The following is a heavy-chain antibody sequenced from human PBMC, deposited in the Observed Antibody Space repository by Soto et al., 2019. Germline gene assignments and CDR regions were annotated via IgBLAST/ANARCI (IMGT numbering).Heavy chain of an antibody. D-gene: IGHD3-22*01. Sequence: QVQLVQSGAEVKKPGASVKVSCKASGYTFTSYGISWVRQAPGQGLEWMGWISAYNGNTNYAQKLQGRVTMTTDTSTSTAYMELRSLRPDDTAVYYCARAHISPYCDSSGYADYWGQGTLVTVSS. J-gene: IGHJ4*02. CDR2: ISAYNGNT. CDR3: ARAHISPYCDSSGYADY. CDR1: GYTFTSYG. V-gene: IGHV1-18*01.